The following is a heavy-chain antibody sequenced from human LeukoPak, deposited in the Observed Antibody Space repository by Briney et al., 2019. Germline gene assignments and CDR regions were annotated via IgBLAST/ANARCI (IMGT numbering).Heavy chain of an antibody. V-gene: IGHV3-21*01. Sequence: GGSLRLSCAASGFTFDDYTMHWVRQAPGKGLEWVSSISSSSSYIYYADSVKGRFTISRDNAKNSLYLQMNSLRAEDTAVYYCARDTSGYYKYWGQGTLVTVSS. CDR3: ARDTSGYYKY. D-gene: IGHD3-22*01. J-gene: IGHJ4*02. CDR1: GFTFDDYT. CDR2: ISSSSSYI.